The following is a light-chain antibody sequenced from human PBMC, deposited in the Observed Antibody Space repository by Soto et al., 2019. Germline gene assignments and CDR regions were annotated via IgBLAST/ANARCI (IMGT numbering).Light chain of an antibody. CDR3: CSYAGSSFV. CDR2: GVS. V-gene: IGLV2-23*02. CDR1: SSDVGGYNL. J-gene: IGLJ1*01. Sequence: HSTLTQPASVSVSPGKSITISCSGTSSDVGGYNLVSWYQHHPGKAPKLIIFGVSERPSGVSNRFSGSKSANTASLTISGVQAEDEADYHCCSYAGSSFVFGSGTKV.